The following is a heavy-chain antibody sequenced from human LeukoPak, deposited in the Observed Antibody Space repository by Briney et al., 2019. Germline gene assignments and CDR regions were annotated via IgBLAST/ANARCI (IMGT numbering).Heavy chain of an antibody. CDR1: GFTFSSYA. V-gene: IGHV3-23*01. J-gene: IGHJ4*02. CDR3: AKAYCGGDCYSRPRYFDY. CDR2: ISGSGGST. D-gene: IGHD2-21*02. Sequence: GGSLRLSCAASGFTFSSYAMSWVRQAPGKGLEWVSAISGSGGSTYYADSVKGRFTISRDNSKNTLYLQMNSLRAEDTAVYYCAKAYCGGDCYSRPRYFDYWGQGTLVTVSS.